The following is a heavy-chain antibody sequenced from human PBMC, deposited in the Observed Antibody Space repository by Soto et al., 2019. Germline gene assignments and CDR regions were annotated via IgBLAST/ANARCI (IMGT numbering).Heavy chain of an antibody. Sequence: TGVVGGGAEIDGGYFSRWIRQSPEKGLEWLGYIGHLETTYYNPSFKSRLSLSIDRTRNQFSLSLSSMTAADKAVYYCGRGGSYDSFGFGGQAVQFTVPS. CDR3: GRGGSYDSFGF. CDR1: GGAEIDGGYF. D-gene: IGHD3-16*01. CDR2: IGHLETT. J-gene: IGHJ4*02. V-gene: IGHV4-30-2*06.